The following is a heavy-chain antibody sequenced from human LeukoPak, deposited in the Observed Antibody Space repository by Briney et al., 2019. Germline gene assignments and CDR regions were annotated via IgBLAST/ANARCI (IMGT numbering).Heavy chain of an antibody. J-gene: IGHJ3*02. CDR2: INHSGSS. CDR3: ARGKSSPHAFDI. Sequence: SETLSLTCAVYGGSLSGYYWSWIRQSPGKGLEWIGKINHSGSSNYNPSLKSRVTTSVDTSKNQFSLKLTSVTAADTAVYYCARGKSSPHAFDIWGQGTMVTVSP. V-gene: IGHV4-34*01. CDR1: GGSLSGYY.